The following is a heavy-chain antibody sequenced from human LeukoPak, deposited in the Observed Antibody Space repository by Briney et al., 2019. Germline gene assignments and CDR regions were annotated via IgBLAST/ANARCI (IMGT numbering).Heavy chain of an antibody. CDR2: IRYDGTNK. J-gene: IGHJ4*02. D-gene: IGHD2-2*01. CDR3: AKEQEYADYADS. V-gene: IGHV3-30*02. Sequence: GGSLRLSCTASGFTFSSYAMHWVRQAPGKGLEWVAFIRYDGTNKYHAESVEGRFTISRDNSKNTLYLQMNSLRVEDTAVYYCAKEQEYADYADSWGQGTLVTVSS. CDR1: GFTFSSYA.